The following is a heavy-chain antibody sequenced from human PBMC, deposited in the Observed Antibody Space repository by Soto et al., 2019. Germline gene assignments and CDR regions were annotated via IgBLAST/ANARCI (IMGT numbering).Heavy chain of an antibody. CDR2: IYYSGST. J-gene: IGHJ4*02. CDR1: GGSISSSSYY. D-gene: IGHD2-15*01. CDR3: ARRVVVAAKVRYFDY. Sequence: TSETLSLTCTVSGGSISSSSYYWGWIRQPPGKGLEWIGSIYYSGSTYYNPSLKSRVTISVDTSKNQFSLKLGSVTAADTAVYYCARRVVVAAKVRYFDYWGQGTLVTVSS. V-gene: IGHV4-39*01.